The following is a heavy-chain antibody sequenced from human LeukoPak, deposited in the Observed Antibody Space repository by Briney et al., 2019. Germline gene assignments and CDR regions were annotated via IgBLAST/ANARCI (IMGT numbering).Heavy chain of an antibody. J-gene: IGHJ4*02. D-gene: IGHD2/OR15-2a*01. Sequence: GGSLRLSCAAPGFTFSSYGMHWVRQAPGKGLEWVAVISYDGSNKYYADSVKGRFTISRGNYKNALYLQMNSLRAEDTAVYYCAKMGSLGPTASTLDYWGQGTLVTVSS. CDR2: ISYDGSNK. V-gene: IGHV3-30*18. CDR1: GFTFSSYG. CDR3: AKMGSLGPTASTLDY.